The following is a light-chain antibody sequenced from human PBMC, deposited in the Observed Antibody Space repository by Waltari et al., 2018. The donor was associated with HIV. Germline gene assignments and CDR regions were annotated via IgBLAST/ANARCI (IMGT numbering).Light chain of an antibody. J-gene: IGLJ2*01. Sequence: HSSLPQPPSASGSPGPSVTISCTGTISDHLRYHSLSWYQQLPGKPPKLIIYELNTRRSGVLDRCSGSKSGTTASLPVSGIQAEDEADYYCSSYAGTNNLLFGGGTKLTVL. CDR3: SSYAGTNNLL. CDR1: ISDHLRYHS. V-gene: IGLV2-8*01. CDR2: ELN.